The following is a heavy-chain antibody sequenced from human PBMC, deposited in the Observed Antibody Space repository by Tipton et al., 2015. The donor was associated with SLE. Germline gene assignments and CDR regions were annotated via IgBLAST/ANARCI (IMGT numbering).Heavy chain of an antibody. Sequence: SLRLSCAASGFTFSSYEMNWVRQAPGKGLEWVSYISSSGSTIYYADSVKGRFTISRDNAKNSLYLQMNSLRAEDTAVYYCATSGSYYVNAFDIWSQGTMVTVSS. D-gene: IGHD1-26*01. J-gene: IGHJ3*02. CDR2: ISSSGSTI. CDR1: GFTFSSYE. V-gene: IGHV3-48*03. CDR3: ATSGSYYVNAFDI.